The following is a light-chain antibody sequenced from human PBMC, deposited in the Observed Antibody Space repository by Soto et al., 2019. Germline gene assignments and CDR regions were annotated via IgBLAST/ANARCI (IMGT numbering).Light chain of an antibody. Sequence: IQITQSTSRLCRSVGDRVSITCRASQTISSWLAWYQQKVGKAPKLLISKASNLDSGVPSRFSGSGSGTEFNLTISSLQPEDFATYYCQQYNSFIWTFGQGTKVDIK. CDR3: QQYNSFIWT. CDR2: KAS. CDR1: QTISSW. V-gene: IGKV1-5*03. J-gene: IGKJ1*01.